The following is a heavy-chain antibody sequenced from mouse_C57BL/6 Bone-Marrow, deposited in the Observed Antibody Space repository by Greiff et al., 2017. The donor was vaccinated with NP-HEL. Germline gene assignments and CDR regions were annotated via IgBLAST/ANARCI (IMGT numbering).Heavy chain of an antibody. CDR2: INPNNGGT. CDR1: GYTFTDYY. Sequence: EVQLQQSGPELVKPGASVKISCKASGYTFTDYYMNWVKQSHGKSLEWIGDINPNNGGTSYNQKFKGKATLTVDKSSSTAYMELRSLTSEDSAVYYCAREVDYDGGDYWGQGTTLTVSS. D-gene: IGHD2-4*01. V-gene: IGHV1-26*01. CDR3: AREVDYDGGDY. J-gene: IGHJ2*01.